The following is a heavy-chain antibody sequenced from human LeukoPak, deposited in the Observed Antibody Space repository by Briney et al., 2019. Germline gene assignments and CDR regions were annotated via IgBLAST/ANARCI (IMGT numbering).Heavy chain of an antibody. V-gene: IGHV1-2*02. CDR3: AREMARNFDY. CDR2: INPNSGGT. Sequence: ASVKVSCKASGYTFTGYYMHWVRQAPGQGLEWMGWINPNSGGTIYARKFQGRVTMTRDTSTSTAYMDLGRLTSDDTAVYYGAREMARNFDYWGQGTLVTVSS. J-gene: IGHJ4*02. D-gene: IGHD5-24*01. CDR1: GYTFTGYY.